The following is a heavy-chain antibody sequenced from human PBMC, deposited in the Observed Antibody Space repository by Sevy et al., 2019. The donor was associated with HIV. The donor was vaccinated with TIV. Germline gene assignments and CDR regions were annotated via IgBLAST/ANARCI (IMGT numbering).Heavy chain of an antibody. CDR1: GFSLNDYY. CDR3: ARDGNSGYYFNYYYYGMDV. CDR2: ISGDSGHT. J-gene: IGHJ6*02. V-gene: IGHV3-11*06. Sequence: GGSLRLSCAATGFSLNDYYMTWIRQAPGKGLELVSYISGDSGHTNYAESVKGRFTISRDNTKNFVYLQMDGLRAEDTATYYCARDGNSGYYFNYYYYGMDVWGQGTTVTVSS. D-gene: IGHD3-22*01.